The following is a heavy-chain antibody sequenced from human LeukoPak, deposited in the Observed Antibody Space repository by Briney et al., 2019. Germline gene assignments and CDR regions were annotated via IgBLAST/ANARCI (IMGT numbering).Heavy chain of an antibody. CDR3: ARALGYCSGGSCTRGYNWSDP. CDR2: IYYGGST. D-gene: IGHD2-15*01. CDR1: GGSISSYY. J-gene: IGHJ5*02. Sequence: SETLSLTCTVSGGSISSYYWGWIRQPPGKGLEWIGSIYYGGSTYYNPSLKSRVTISVDTSMNQFSLKLSFVTTADTAVYYCARALGYCSGGSCTRGYNWSDPWGQGTLVTVPS. V-gene: IGHV4-39*01.